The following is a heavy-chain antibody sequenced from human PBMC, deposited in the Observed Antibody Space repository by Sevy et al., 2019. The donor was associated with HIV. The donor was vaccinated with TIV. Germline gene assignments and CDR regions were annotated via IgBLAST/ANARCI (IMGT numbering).Heavy chain of an antibody. Sequence: ETLSLTCTVSGGSISSYYWSWIRQPPGKGLEWIGYIYYSGSTNYNPSLKSRVTISVDTSKNQFSLKLSSVTAADTAVYYCARAPYYDILTGYSYYFDYWGQGTLVTVSS. CDR2: IYYSGST. CDR1: GGSISSYY. V-gene: IGHV4-59*01. CDR3: ARAPYYDILTGYSYYFDY. D-gene: IGHD3-9*01. J-gene: IGHJ4*02.